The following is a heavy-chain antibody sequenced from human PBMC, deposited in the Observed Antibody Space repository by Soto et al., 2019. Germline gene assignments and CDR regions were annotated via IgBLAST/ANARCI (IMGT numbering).Heavy chain of an antibody. V-gene: IGHV1-69*13. D-gene: IGHD4-4*01. CDR3: ARSYSNYENYYYYGMDV. CDR2: IIPIFGTA. CDR1: GGTFSSYA. J-gene: IGHJ6*02. Sequence: ASVKVSCKASGGTFSSYAISWVRQAPGQGLEWMGGIIPIFGTANYAQKFQGRVTITADESTSTAHMELSSLRSEDTAVYYCARSYSNYENYYYYGMDVWGQGTTVTVSS.